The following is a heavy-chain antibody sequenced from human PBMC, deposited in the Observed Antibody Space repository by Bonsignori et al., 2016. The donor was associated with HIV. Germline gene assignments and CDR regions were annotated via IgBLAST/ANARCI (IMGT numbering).Heavy chain of an antibody. J-gene: IGHJ3*02. CDR2: FDPEDGET. CDR3: ATRRENVLHYYDSSGYYLSAFDI. D-gene: IGHD3-22*01. Sequence: ASVKVSCKVSGYTLTELSMHWVRQAPGKGLEWMGGFDPEDGETIYAQKFQGRVTMTEDTSTDTAYMELSSLRSEDTAVYYCATRRENVLHYYDSSGYYLSAFDIWGQGTMVTVSS. V-gene: IGHV1-24*01. CDR1: GYTLTELS.